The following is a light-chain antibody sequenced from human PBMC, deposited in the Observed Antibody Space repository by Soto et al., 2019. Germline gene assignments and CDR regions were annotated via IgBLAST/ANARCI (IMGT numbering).Light chain of an antibody. CDR3: SSYTSSSTRCV. V-gene: IGLV2-14*01. CDR1: SSDVGGYNY. J-gene: IGLJ1*01. CDR2: DVS. Sequence: QSALTRPASVSGSPRQSITISCTGTSSDVGGYNYVSWYQQHPGKAPKLMIYDVSNRPSGVSNRFSGSKSGNTASLTISGLQAEDEADYYCSSYTSSSTRCVFGTGTKVTVL.